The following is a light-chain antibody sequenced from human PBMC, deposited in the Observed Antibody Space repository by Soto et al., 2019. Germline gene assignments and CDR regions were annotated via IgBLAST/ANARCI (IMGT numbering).Light chain of an antibody. CDR2: EVN. CDR3: SSYAGSILV. CDR1: SSDVGGYNY. Sequence: QSALTQPPSASGSPGQSVTISCTGTSSDVGGYNYVSWYQQHPGKAPKLMIYEVNKRPSGVPDRFSGSKSGNTASLTVSGLQAEDEADYYCSSYAGSILVFGGGTKLTVL. J-gene: IGLJ2*01. V-gene: IGLV2-8*01.